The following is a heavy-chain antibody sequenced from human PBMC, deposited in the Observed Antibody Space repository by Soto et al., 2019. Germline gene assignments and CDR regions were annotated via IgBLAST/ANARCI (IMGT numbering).Heavy chain of an antibody. CDR2: IYYSGST. V-gene: IGHV4-31*03. J-gene: IGHJ6*02. Sequence: SETLSLTCTVSGDSISSGGYYWSWIRQHPGKGLEWIGYIYYSGSTYYNPSLKSRVTISVDTSKNQFSLKLSSVTAADTAVYYCARAGGDMVRGPYYYYGMDVWGQGTTVTVSS. D-gene: IGHD3-10*01. CDR3: ARAGGDMVRGPYYYYGMDV. CDR1: GDSISSGGYY.